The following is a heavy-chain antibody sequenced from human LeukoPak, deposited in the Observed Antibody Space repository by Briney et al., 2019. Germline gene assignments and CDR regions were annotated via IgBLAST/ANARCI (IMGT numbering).Heavy chain of an antibody. D-gene: IGHD3-16*01. CDR3: ARGGSPSDY. CDR1: GFTLSSYW. V-gene: IGHV3-74*01. CDR2: IHLDGRTT. J-gene: IGHJ4*02. Sequence: GGSLRLSCAASGFTLSSYWMHWVRQRPGKGLVWVSRIHLDGRTTNYADSVKGRFTISRDNAKNTLSLEMNSLRPEDTAVYYCARGGSPSDYWGQGTLVSVSS.